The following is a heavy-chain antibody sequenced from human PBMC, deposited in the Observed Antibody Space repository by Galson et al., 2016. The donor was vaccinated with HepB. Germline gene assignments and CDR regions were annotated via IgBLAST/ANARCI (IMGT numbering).Heavy chain of an antibody. V-gene: IGHV3-7*03. CDR1: GFTFNTYW. J-gene: IGHJ6*02. CDR2: IKEDGSER. CDR3: AGKTGDSSLIEANYGMDV. D-gene: IGHD7-27*01. Sequence: SLRLSCAASGFTFNTYWMSWVRQAPGKGLEWVANIKEDGSERYYVDSVKGRFTISRDNAKNSVYLQMNSLRVEDTAVYHCAGKTGDSSLIEANYGMDVWGQGTTVTVSS.